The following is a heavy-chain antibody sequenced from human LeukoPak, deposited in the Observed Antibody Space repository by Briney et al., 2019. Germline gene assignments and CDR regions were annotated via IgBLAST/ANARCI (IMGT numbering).Heavy chain of an antibody. Sequence: PSETLSLTCTVSGGSISSSSYYWGWIRQPPGKGLEWIGSIYYSGSTYYNPSLKSRVTMSVDTSKNQFSLKLSSVTAADTAVYYCARDGSRFDPWGQGTLVTVSS. CDR3: ARDGSRFDP. CDR1: GGSISSSSYY. J-gene: IGHJ5*02. D-gene: IGHD2-15*01. V-gene: IGHV4-39*07. CDR2: IYYSGST.